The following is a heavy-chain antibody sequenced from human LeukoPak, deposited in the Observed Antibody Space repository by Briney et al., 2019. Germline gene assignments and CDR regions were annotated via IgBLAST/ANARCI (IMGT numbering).Heavy chain of an antibody. V-gene: IGHV1-8*01. Sequence: ASVTVSCKASGCTFTSYDINWARQATGQGLEWMGWMNPNSGNTGYAQKFQGRVTMTRNTSISTAYMELSSLRSEDTAVYYCARAGYSSGWYDYYYYYGMDVWGQGTTVTVSS. CDR3: ARAGYSSGWYDYYYYYGMDV. CDR1: GCTFTSYD. J-gene: IGHJ6*02. D-gene: IGHD6-19*01. CDR2: MNPNSGNT.